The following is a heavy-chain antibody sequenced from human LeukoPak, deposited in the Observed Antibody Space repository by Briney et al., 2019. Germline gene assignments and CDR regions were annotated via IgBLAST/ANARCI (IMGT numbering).Heavy chain of an antibody. J-gene: IGHJ3*02. CDR2: IYYSGST. CDR3: ARVGYSSGWYDAFDI. D-gene: IGHD6-19*01. Sequence: PSGTPSLPCTVSGGSISSGGFYWSWVRQPPGKGLGWVGYIYYSGSTYYNPSLKSRVTISVDTSKNQFSLKLSSVTAADTAVYYCARVGYSSGWYDAFDIWGQGTMVTVSS. V-gene: IGHV4-31*03. CDR1: GGSISSGGFY.